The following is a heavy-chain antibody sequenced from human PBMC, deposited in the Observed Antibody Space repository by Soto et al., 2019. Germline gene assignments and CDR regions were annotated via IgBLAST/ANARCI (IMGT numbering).Heavy chain of an antibody. V-gene: IGHV4-4*07. D-gene: IGHD2-2*02. J-gene: IGHJ5*02. CDR2: IYTSGST. Sequence: PSETLSLTCTVSGGSISSYYWSWIRQPAGKGLEWIGRIYTSGSTNYNPSLKSRVTMSVDTSKNQFSLKLSSVTAADTAVYYCARECLYCRSTSCYSFDPWGQGTLVTVSS. CDR1: GGSISSYY. CDR3: ARECLYCRSTSCYSFDP.